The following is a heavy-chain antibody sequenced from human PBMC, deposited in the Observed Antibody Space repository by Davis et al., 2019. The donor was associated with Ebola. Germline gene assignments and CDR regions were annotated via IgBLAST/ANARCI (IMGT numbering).Heavy chain of an antibody. V-gene: IGHV1-2*02. CDR2: INPNSGGT. CDR1: GYTFTGYY. Sequence: AASVKVSCKASGYTFTGYYMHWVRQAPGQGLEWMGWINPNSGGTNYAQKFQGRVTMTRDTSISTAYMELSRLRSDDTAVYYCAKVAVPYYDFWSGASPPEDSWGQGTLVTVSS. CDR3: AKVAVPYYDFWSGASPPEDS. D-gene: IGHD3-3*01. J-gene: IGHJ4*02.